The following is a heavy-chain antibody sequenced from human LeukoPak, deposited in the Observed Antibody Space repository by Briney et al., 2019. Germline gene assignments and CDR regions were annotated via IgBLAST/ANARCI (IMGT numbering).Heavy chain of an antibody. D-gene: IGHD2-2*01. CDR1: GYTFTSYG. CDR2: ISVYNGNT. J-gene: IGHJ5*02. V-gene: IGHV1-18*04. Sequence: ASVKVSCKASGYTFTSYGISWVRQAPGQGLEWMGWISVYNGNTNYAQKLQGRVTMTTDTSTSTAYMELRSLRSDDTAVYYCARGGYCSSTSCYGRFDPWGQGTLVTVSS. CDR3: ARGGYCSSTSCYGRFDP.